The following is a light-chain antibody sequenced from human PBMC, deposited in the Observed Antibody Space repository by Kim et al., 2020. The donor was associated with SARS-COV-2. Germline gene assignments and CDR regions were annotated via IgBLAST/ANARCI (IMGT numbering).Light chain of an antibody. CDR1: SLRSYY. J-gene: IGLJ2*01. Sequence: GQTVRITCQGDSLRSYYASWYRQKPGQAPVLVIYGKDNRPSGIPDRFSCSSSGNTASLTTTGAQAEDEADYYCNSRDSGGNHLGVFGGGTKLTVL. CDR2: GKD. V-gene: IGLV3-19*01. CDR3: NSRDSGGNHLGV.